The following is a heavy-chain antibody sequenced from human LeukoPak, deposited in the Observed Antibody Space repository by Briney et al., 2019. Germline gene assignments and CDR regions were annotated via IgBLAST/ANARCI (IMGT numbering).Heavy chain of an antibody. D-gene: IGHD3-3*01. J-gene: IGHJ5*02. V-gene: IGHV4-61*09. CDR3: ARGITIFGVVIQNWFDP. CDR2: IYTSGTT. CDR1: GGSISSGSYF. Sequence: SQTLSLTCTVSGGSISSGSYFWSWIRQLAGKGLEWIGHIYTSGTTNYNPSLKSRVTISADTSKNQFSLKLSSVTAADTAVYYCARGITIFGVVIQNWFDPWGQGTLVTVSS.